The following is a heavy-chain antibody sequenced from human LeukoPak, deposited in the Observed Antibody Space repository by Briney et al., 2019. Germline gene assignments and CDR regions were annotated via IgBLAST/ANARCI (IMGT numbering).Heavy chain of an antibody. CDR3: ARDLSKYCSGGSCYPLDY. J-gene: IGHJ4*02. Sequence: GGSLRLSCAASGFTFSSYWMHWVRQAPGKGLVWVSRINSDGSSTSYADSVKGRFTISRDNAKNSLYLQMNSLRAEDTAVYYCARDLSKYCSGGSCYPLDYWGQGTLVTVSS. D-gene: IGHD2-15*01. CDR1: GFTFSSYW. V-gene: IGHV3-74*01. CDR2: INSDGSST.